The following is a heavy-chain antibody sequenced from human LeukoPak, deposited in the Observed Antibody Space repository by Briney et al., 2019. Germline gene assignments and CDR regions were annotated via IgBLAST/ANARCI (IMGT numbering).Heavy chain of an antibody. V-gene: IGHV4-39*07. CDR3: ARVHYGDYTTDY. J-gene: IGHJ4*02. D-gene: IGHD4-17*01. CDR2: IYYSGST. CDR1: GGSISSSSYY. Sequence: PSETLSLTCTVSGGSISSSSYYWGWIRQPPGKGLEWIGSIYYSGSTYYNPSLKSRVTISVDTSKNQFSLKLSSVTAADTAVYYCARVHYGDYTTDYWGQGTLVTVSS.